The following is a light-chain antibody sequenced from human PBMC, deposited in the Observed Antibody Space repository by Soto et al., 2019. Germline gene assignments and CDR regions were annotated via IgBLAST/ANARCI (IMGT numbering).Light chain of an antibody. CDR2: AAS. CDR1: QGISNY. V-gene: IGKV1-27*01. Sequence: DIQMTQSPSSLSTSVGDRVTITCRASQGISNYVAWYQQKPGKVPKLLIYAASTLQSGVPSRFSGSGSGTDFTLTISSLQREDVATYYCQKYNSAPWTFGQGTKVDIK. J-gene: IGKJ1*01. CDR3: QKYNSAPWT.